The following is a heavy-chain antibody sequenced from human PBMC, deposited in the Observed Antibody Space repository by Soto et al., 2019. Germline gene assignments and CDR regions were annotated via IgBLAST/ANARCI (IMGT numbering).Heavy chain of an antibody. J-gene: IGHJ6*02. D-gene: IGHD3-10*01. CDR3: ARVMVTMVRGVRYYYYYGMDV. CDR2: IYYSGST. V-gene: IGHV4-59*01. Sequence: PSETLSLTCTVSGGSISSYYWSWIRQPPGKGLEWIGYIYYSGSTNYNPSLKSRVTISVDTSKNQFSLKLSSVTAADTAVYYCARVMVTMVRGVRYYYYYGMDVWGQGTTVTVSS. CDR1: GGSISSYY.